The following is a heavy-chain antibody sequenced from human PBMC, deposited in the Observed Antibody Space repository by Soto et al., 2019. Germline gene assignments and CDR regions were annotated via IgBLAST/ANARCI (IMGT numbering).Heavy chain of an antibody. CDR1: GYTFTSYD. J-gene: IGHJ6*03. D-gene: IGHD3-10*01. CDR3: ARGGDYYGSGSYSSFYYYYMDV. Sequence: ASVKVSCKASGYTFTSYDINWVRQATGQGLEWMGWMNPNSGNTGYAQKFQGRVTMTRNTSISTAYMELSSLRSEDTAMYYCARGGDYYGSGSYSSFYYYYMDVWGKGTTVTVSS. CDR2: MNPNSGNT. V-gene: IGHV1-8*01.